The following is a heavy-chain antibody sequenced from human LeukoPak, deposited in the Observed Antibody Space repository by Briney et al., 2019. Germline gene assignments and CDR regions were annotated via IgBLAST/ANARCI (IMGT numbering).Heavy chain of an antibody. CDR2: IYYSGST. V-gene: IGHV4-39*07. CDR3: ARSKSGAFDI. CDR1: GFTFSSYW. Sequence: GSLRLSCAASGFTFSSYWMSWVRQPPGKGLEWIGSIYYSGSTYYNPSLKSRVTISVDTSKNQFSLKLSSVTAADTAVYYCARSKSGAFDIWGQGTMVTVSS. J-gene: IGHJ3*02.